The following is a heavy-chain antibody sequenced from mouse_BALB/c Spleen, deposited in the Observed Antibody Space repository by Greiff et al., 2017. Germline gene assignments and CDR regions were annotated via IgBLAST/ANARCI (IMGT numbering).Heavy chain of an antibody. CDR2: INPSTGYT. J-gene: IGHJ4*01. CDR3: ARGFTAYAIDY. V-gene: IGHV1-7*01. Sequence: QVQLKESGAELAKPGASVKMSCKASGYTFTSYWMHWVKQRPGQGLEWIGYINPSTGYTEYNQKFKDKATLTADKSSSTAYMQLSSLTSEDSAVYYCARGFTAYAIDYWGQGTSVTVSS. CDR1: GYTFTSYW.